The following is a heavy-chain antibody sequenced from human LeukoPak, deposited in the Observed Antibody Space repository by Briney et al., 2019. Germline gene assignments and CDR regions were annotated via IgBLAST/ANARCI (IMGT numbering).Heavy chain of an antibody. CDR3: AKGPTPLSSRGWIDP. CDR2: TSINGNIR. D-gene: IGHD6-13*01. V-gene: IGHV3-30*18. Sequence: PGGSLRLSCAASGFAFSAFDMHWVRQAPGKGLEWVAVTSINGNIRYYADSVKGRFIISRDNSKNTVYLQMNSLRPEDTAVYYCAKGPTPLSSRGWIDPWGQGTLVTVSS. J-gene: IGHJ5*02. CDR1: GFAFSAFD.